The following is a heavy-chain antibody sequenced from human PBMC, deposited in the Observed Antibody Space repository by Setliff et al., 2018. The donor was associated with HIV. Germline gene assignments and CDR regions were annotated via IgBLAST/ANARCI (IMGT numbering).Heavy chain of an antibody. CDR1: GFTFSDAW. J-gene: IGHJ5*02. Sequence: GGSLRLSCAASGFTFSDAWMSWVRQAPGKGLEWIGRIKSKTDGGTTNYAAPVKGRFTISRDDSENTLYLQMITLKTEDTAVYYCVRDHRPSNNNWHHWFDPWGQGTLVTVSS. D-gene: IGHD1-1*01. CDR2: IKSKTDGGTT. V-gene: IGHV3-15*06. CDR3: VRDHRPSNNNWHHWFDP.